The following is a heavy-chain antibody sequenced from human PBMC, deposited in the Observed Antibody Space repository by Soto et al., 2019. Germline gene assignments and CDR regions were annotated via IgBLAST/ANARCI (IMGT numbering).Heavy chain of an antibody. CDR1: GFTFSSYA. J-gene: IGHJ4*02. CDR2: ISGSGGST. Sequence: GGSLRLSCAASGFTFSSYAMSWVRQAPGKGLEWVSAISGSGGSTYYADSVKGRFTISRDNSKNTLYLQMNSVRAEDTAVYYCAKGSDYYGSGSYLDYWGQGTLVTVSS. CDR3: AKGSDYYGSGSYLDY. D-gene: IGHD3-10*01. V-gene: IGHV3-23*01.